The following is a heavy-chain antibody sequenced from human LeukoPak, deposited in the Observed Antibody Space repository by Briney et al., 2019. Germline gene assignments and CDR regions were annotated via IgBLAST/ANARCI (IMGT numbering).Heavy chain of an antibody. J-gene: IGHJ4*02. V-gene: IGHV3-23*01. D-gene: IGHD1-26*01. CDR1: GFTFSSYA. Sequence: GGSLRLSCAASGFTFSSYAMSWVHQARGKGLEWVSAISGSGGSTYYADSVKGRFTICRDNSKNTLYLQMNSLRGEDAAVYYCAKEVVGATTVDYWGQGTLVTVSS. CDR3: AKEVVGATTVDY. CDR2: ISGSGGST.